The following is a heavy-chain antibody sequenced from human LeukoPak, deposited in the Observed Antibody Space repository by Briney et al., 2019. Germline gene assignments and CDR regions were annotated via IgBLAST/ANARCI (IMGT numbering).Heavy chain of an antibody. D-gene: IGHD2-15*01. CDR1: GGSISSSYY. CDR2: IYYRGST. CDR3: ARKNVVVVAATLLNYFDY. Sequence: HPSETLSLTCTVSGGSISSSYYWGWIRQPPGKGLEWIGSIYYRGSTYYNPSLKSRVTISVDTSKNQFSLKLSSVTAADTAVYYCARKNVVVVAATLLNYFDYWGQGTLVTVSS. V-gene: IGHV4-39*07. J-gene: IGHJ4*02.